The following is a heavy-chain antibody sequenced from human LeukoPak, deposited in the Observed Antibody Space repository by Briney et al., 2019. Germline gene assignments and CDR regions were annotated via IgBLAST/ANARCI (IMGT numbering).Heavy chain of an antibody. CDR2: ISTYDGNT. Sequence: ASVKVSCKASGYTFTSYGIIWVRQAPGQGLEWMGWISTYDGNTKYAQRLQGRVTMTTDTSTSTAYMELRSLRSDDTAVYYCAKVHCISTNCNHIWTYFDYWGQGTLVTVSS. J-gene: IGHJ4*02. D-gene: IGHD2-2*01. CDR3: AKVHCISTNCNHIWTYFDY. V-gene: IGHV1-18*01. CDR1: GYTFTSYG.